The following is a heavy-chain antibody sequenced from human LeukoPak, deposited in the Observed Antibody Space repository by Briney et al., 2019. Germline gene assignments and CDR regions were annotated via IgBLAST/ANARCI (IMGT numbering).Heavy chain of an antibody. Sequence: ASVKVSCKASGYTFTSYGISWVRQAPGQGLEWMGWISAYNGNTNYAQKLQGRVTMTTDTSTSTAYMELRSLRSDDTAVYYCERDHIVVVPAAISVLDYWGQGTLVTVSS. CDR3: ERDHIVVVPAAISVLDY. D-gene: IGHD2-2*01. CDR1: GYTFTSYG. J-gene: IGHJ4*02. CDR2: ISAYNGNT. V-gene: IGHV1-18*01.